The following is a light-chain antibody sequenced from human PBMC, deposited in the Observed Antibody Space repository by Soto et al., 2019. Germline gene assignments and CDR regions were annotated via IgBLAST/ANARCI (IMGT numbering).Light chain of an antibody. CDR2: ATS. CDR1: QSVGGN. V-gene: IGKV3-15*01. CDR3: QQYNNWPPRT. Sequence: EIVMTQSPATLSVSPGERATLSCRASQSVGGNLAWYQQKPGQAPRLLIYATSTRATGIPARFSGSGSGTEFTLTISSLQSEDLAVYYCQQYNNWPPRTFGQGTKVEIK. J-gene: IGKJ1*01.